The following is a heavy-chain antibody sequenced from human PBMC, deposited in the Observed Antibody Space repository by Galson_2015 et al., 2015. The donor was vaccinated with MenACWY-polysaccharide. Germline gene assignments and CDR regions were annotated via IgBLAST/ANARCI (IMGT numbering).Heavy chain of an antibody. Sequence: SLRLSCAASGFTFSSYAMHWVRQAPGKGLEWVAVISDDGSNKYYADSVKGRFTISRDNSKNTLYLQMDSLRAEDTAVYYCAKGGLGAVVNLNWGQGILVTVSS. V-gene: IGHV3-30-3*01. CDR3: AKGGLGAVVNLN. CDR1: GFTFSSYA. CDR2: ISDDGSNK. D-gene: IGHD3-22*01. J-gene: IGHJ4*02.